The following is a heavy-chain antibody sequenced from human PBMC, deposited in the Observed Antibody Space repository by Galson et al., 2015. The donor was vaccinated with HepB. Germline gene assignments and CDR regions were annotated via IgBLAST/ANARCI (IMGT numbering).Heavy chain of an antibody. CDR1: GGTFSSYA. V-gene: IGHV1-69*06. J-gene: IGHJ6*02. CDR2: IIPIFGTA. Sequence: SVKVSCKASGGTFSSYAISWVRQAPGQGLEWMGGIIPIFGTANYAQKFQGRVTITADKSTSTAYMELSSLRSEDTAVYYCAVGKTHYDFWSGYPPVYGMDVWGQGTTVTVSS. D-gene: IGHD3-3*01. CDR3: AVGKTHYDFWSGYPPVYGMDV.